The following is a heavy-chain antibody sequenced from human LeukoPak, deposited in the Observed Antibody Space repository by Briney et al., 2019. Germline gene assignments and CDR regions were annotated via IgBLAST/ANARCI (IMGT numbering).Heavy chain of an antibody. CDR3: ARIVRLSLDAFDI. J-gene: IGHJ3*02. Sequence: PGGSLRLSCAASGFTFSSYAMHWVRQAPGKGLEWVAVISYDGSNKYYADSVKGRFTISRDNSKNTLYLQMSSLRAEDTAVYYCARIVRLSLDAFDIWGQGTMVTVSS. CDR2: ISYDGSNK. V-gene: IGHV3-30-3*01. D-gene: IGHD2-15*01. CDR1: GFTFSSYA.